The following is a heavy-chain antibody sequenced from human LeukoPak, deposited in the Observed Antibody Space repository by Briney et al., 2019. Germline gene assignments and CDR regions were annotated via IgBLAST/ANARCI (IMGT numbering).Heavy chain of an antibody. CDR2: MNPYSGDR. J-gene: IGHJ4*02. V-gene: IGHV1-8*03. CDR1: GYTFTTYH. CDR3: ARTTSLTASGYDY. D-gene: IGHD4-17*01. Sequence: GASVKVSCKTSGYTFTTYHINWVRQATGQGLEWLGWMNPYSGDRGYAQKFQGRLPITSDTSISTAYMELSSLRSDDTAVYFCARTTSLTASGYDYWGQGTLVTVSS.